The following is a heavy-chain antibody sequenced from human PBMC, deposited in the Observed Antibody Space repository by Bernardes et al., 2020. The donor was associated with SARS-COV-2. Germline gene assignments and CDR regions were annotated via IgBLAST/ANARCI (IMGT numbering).Heavy chain of an antibody. V-gene: IGHV3-23*01. CDR1: GFTFSSYA. CDR2: IGSGGGVR. CDR3: ARGNYCHRVDCYSVFDF. J-gene: IGHJ4*02. Sequence: GGPLRLSCASSGFTFSSYAMIWVRKAPGKGPEFVSAIGSGGGVRNYADSVKGRFTISRDNSKNTVSLQMNSLRGEDTALYYCARGNYCHRVDCYSVFDFWGQGTLVTVSS. D-gene: IGHD2-21*02.